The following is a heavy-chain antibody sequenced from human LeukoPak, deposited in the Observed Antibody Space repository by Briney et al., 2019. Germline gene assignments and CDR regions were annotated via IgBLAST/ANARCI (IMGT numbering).Heavy chain of an antibody. CDR3: ARLPYYDSSGFYYFDY. V-gene: IGHV1-2*06. D-gene: IGHD3-22*01. J-gene: IGHJ4*02. CDR1: GYTFTVYY. Sequence: ASVKVSCXASGYTFTVYYIHWVRQARGQGLEWMARINPNSGDTNYPQKFQGRVTMTGDTSISAAYMELSRLRSDDTAVYYCARLPYYDSSGFYYFDYWGQGTLVTVSS. CDR2: INPNSGDT.